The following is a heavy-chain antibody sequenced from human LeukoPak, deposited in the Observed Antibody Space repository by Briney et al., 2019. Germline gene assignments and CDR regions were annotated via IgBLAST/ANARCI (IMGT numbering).Heavy chain of an antibody. CDR2: INHSGST. CDR3: ARRSLYGSGSYGYGMDV. CDR1: GGSFSGYY. Sequence: SETLSLTCAVYGGSFSGYYWSWIRQPPGKGLEWIGEINHSGSTNYNPSLKSRVTISVDTSKNQFSLKLSSVTAAGTAVYYCARRSLYGSGSYGYGMDVWGQGTTVTVSS. J-gene: IGHJ6*02. V-gene: IGHV4-34*01. D-gene: IGHD3-10*01.